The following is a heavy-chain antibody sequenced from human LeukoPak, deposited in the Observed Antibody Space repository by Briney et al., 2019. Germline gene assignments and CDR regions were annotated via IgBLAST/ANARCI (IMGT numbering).Heavy chain of an antibody. D-gene: IGHD2-15*01. CDR2: IWYDGSNK. CDR1: GFIFSSYG. Sequence: PGRSLRLSCAASGFIFSSYGMHWVRQAPGKGLEWVAVIWYDGSNKYYADSVKGRFTISRDNSKNTLYLQMNSLRAEDTAVYYCARDPGRSGGSCYDYWGQGTLVTVSS. J-gene: IGHJ4*02. V-gene: IGHV3-33*01. CDR3: ARDPGRSGGSCYDY.